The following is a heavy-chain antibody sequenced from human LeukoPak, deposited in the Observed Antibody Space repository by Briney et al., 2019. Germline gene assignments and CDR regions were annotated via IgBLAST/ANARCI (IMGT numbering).Heavy chain of an antibody. D-gene: IGHD3-10*01. J-gene: IGHJ4*02. V-gene: IGHV3-23*01. CDR3: AKGNGRYFDY. CDR1: GFTFSTYV. CDR2: ISGSGGST. Sequence: PGGSLRLSCAASGFTFSTYVMSWVRQAPGKGLEWASAISGSGGSTYYADSVKSRFTISRDNSKNTLYLQMNSLGADDTAVYYCAKGNGRYFDYWGQGALVTVSS.